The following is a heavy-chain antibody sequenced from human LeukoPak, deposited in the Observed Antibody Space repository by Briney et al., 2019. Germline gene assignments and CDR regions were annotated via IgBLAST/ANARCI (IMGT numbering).Heavy chain of an antibody. CDR1: GITFSSYA. V-gene: IGHV3-7*03. J-gene: IGHJ5*02. Sequence: GGSLRLSCAASGITFSSYAMSWVRQAPGKGLEWVANIKKDGSEKYYVDSVKGRFTISRDNAKNSLYLQMNSLRADDTAVYYCAKEPRENSGHYVSGWFDPWGQGTLVTVSS. D-gene: IGHD6-19*01. CDR2: IKKDGSEK. CDR3: AKEPRENSGHYVSGWFDP.